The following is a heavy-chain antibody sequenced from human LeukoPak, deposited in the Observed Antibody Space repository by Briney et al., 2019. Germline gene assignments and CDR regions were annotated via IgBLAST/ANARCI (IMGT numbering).Heavy chain of an antibody. V-gene: IGHV3-7*01. Sequence: GGSLRLSCAASGFTFSRYWMTWVRQAPGKGLEWVANIKQDGSEKYYVDSVKGRFTISRDNAETSLHLQMNSLRAEDTAVYYCAKASITMVRGAKTSPPFFDYWGQGTLVTVSS. CDR3: AKASITMVRGAKTSPPFFDY. D-gene: IGHD3-10*01. CDR1: GFTFSRYW. J-gene: IGHJ4*02. CDR2: IKQDGSEK.